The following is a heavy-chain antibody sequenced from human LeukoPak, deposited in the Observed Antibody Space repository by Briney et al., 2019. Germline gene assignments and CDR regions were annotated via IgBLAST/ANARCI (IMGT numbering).Heavy chain of an antibody. CDR1: GGSFSGYY. Sequence: PSETLSLTCAVYGGSFSGYYWSWIRQPPGKGLEWIGEINHSGSTNYNPSLKSRVTISVDTSKNQFSLKLSSVTAADTAVYYCARGSSSWLPRGRSRPFDPWGQGTLVTVSS. J-gene: IGHJ5*02. CDR3: ARGSSSWLPRGRSRPFDP. D-gene: IGHD6-13*01. CDR2: INHSGST. V-gene: IGHV4-34*01.